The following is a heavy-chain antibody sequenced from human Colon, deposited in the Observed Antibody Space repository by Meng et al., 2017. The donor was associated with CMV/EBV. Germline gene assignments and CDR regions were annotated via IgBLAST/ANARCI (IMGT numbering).Heavy chain of an antibody. Sequence: SETLSLPCTVSGYSISSGYYWGWIRQPPGKGLEWIGSIYHSGSTYYNPSLKSRVTISVDTSKNQFSLKRSSVPAADTAVYYCARDRPMTPEIDYWGQGTLVTVSS. V-gene: IGHV4-38-2*02. CDR1: GYSISSGYY. D-gene: IGHD3-22*01. CDR3: ARDRPMTPEIDY. CDR2: IYHSGST. J-gene: IGHJ4*02.